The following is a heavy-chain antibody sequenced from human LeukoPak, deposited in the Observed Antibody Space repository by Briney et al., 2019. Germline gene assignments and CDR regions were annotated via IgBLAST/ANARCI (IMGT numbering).Heavy chain of an antibody. CDR3: ARDSEFKGIDY. V-gene: IGHV3-21*04. D-gene: IGHD3-10*01. J-gene: IGHJ4*02. CDR2: ISSSSSYI. Sequence: GGSLRLSCAASGFTFSSYSMNWVRQAPGKGPEWVSSISSSSSYIYYADSVKGRFTISRDNSKNTLYLQMNSLRAEDTAVYYCARDSEFKGIDYWGQGTLVTVSS. CDR1: GFTFSSYS.